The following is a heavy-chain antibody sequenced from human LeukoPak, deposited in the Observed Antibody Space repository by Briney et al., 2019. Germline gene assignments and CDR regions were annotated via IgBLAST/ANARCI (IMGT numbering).Heavy chain of an antibody. CDR3: ARFSTGMDYYDFWSGYYTGFDY. D-gene: IGHD3-3*01. CDR1: GGSFSGYY. Sequence: SETLSLTCAVYGGSFSGYYWSWIRQPPGKGLEWIGEINHSGSTNYNPSLKSRVTISVDTSKNQFSLKLSSVTAADTAVYYCARFSTGMDYYDFWSGYYTGFDYWGQGTLVTVSS. CDR2: INHSGST. V-gene: IGHV4-34*01. J-gene: IGHJ4*02.